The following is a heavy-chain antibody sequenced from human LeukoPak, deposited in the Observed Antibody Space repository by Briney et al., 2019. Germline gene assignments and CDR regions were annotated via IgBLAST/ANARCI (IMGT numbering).Heavy chain of an antibody. CDR2: IYYSGTT. D-gene: IGHD3-9*01. CDR3: ASQYYDILTGYPYYFDY. Sequence: SETLSLTCTVSGGSPSNTSYYWGWIRQPPGKGLEWVGAIYYSGTTCSNPSLKSRVTMSVDTSENQFFPKLSSVTAADTAVYYCASQYYDILTGYPYYFDYWGQGTLVTVSS. V-gene: IGHV4-39*01. CDR1: GGSPSNTSYY. J-gene: IGHJ4*02.